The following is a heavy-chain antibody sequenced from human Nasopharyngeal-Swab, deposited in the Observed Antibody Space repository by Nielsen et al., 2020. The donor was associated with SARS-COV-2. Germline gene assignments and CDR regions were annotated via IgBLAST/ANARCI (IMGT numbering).Heavy chain of an antibody. Sequence: SVKVSCKASGGTFSSYAISWVRQAPGQGLEWMGGIIIIFGTANYAQKFQGRVAITADDSTSTAYMELSSLRSEDTAVYYCARPAIAEPYYYFYGMDVWGQGTTVTVS. CDR2: IIIIFGTA. D-gene: IGHD2-21*01. CDR3: ARPAIAEPYYYFYGMDV. V-gene: IGHV1-69*13. CDR1: GGTFSSYA. J-gene: IGHJ6*02.